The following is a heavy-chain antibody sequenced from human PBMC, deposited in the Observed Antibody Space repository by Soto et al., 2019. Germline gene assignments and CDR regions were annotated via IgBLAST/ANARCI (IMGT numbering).Heavy chain of an antibody. D-gene: IGHD3-3*01. J-gene: IGHJ5*02. Sequence: QVQLQQWGAGLLKPSETLSLTCAVYGGSFSGYYWSWIRQPPGKGLEWIGEINHSGSTNYNPSLKSRVTIAVDTSKNQFSLKLSSVTAADTAVYYCASYARNSRFNWFDPWGQGTLVTVSS. CDR2: INHSGST. CDR3: ASYARNSRFNWFDP. V-gene: IGHV4-34*01. CDR1: GGSFSGYY.